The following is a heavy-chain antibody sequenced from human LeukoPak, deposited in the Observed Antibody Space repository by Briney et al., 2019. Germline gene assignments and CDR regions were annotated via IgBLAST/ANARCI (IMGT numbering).Heavy chain of an antibody. J-gene: IGHJ6*02. Sequence: PSETLSLTCTVSGGSISSFYWSWIRKSPGKGLEWIGHVYHSGSTNYNPSLKTRVIISVDTSKNQFSLKLSSVTAADTAVYYCARGRPEDVWGQGTTVTVSS. CDR3: ARGRPEDV. CDR2: VYHSGST. V-gene: IGHV4-59*01. CDR1: GGSISSFY.